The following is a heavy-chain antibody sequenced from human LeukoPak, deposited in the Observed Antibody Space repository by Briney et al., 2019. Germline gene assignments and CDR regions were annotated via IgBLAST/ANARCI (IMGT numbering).Heavy chain of an antibody. J-gene: IGHJ5*02. V-gene: IGHV3-53*01. Sequence: GGSLRLSCAASGIIVSSNYMSWVRQTPGKGLEWVSVIYSGGSTEYADSVKGRFTHSRDNSKNAVYLEMNSLRAEDTAVYYCARGDSGSWNYKRAFDHWGEGTLVTVSS. CDR3: ARGDSGSWNYKRAFDH. CDR1: GIIVSSNY. D-gene: IGHD1-26*01. CDR2: IYSGGST.